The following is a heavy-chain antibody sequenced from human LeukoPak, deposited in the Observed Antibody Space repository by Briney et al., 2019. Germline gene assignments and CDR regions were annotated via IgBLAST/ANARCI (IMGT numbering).Heavy chain of an antibody. CDR1: GGSISSSSYY. D-gene: IGHD6-19*01. V-gene: IGHV4-39*01. CDR2: IYYSGST. J-gene: IGHJ4*02. Sequence: SETLSLTCTVSGGSISSSSYYWGWIRQPPGKGLEWIGSIYYSGSTYYNPSLKSRVTISVDTSKNQFSLKLSSVTAADTAVYYCARVGSSGWYGKPLDYWGQGTPVTVSS. CDR3: ARVGSSGWYGKPLDY.